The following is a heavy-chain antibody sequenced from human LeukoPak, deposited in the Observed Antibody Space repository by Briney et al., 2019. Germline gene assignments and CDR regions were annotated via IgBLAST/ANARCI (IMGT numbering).Heavy chain of an antibody. J-gene: IGHJ4*02. D-gene: IGHD3-16*01. CDR2: ISAYNGNT. V-gene: IGHV1-18*01. Sequence: ASVKVSCKASDYTFTNYGISWVRQAPGQGLEWMGWISAYNGNTNYAQKLQGRVTLTTDTSTYTAYMELRSLRSDDTAVYYCATRADRYGPGPFDYWGQGSLVTVSS. CDR1: DYTFTNYG. CDR3: ATRADRYGPGPFDY.